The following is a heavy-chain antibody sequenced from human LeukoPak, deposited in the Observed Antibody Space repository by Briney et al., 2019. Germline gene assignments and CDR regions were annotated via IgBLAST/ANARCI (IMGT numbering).Heavy chain of an antibody. CDR1: GGSISSAGYY. V-gene: IGHV4-31*03. CDR3: ARVDHYGSGSYPFDY. D-gene: IGHD3-10*01. Sequence: PSETLSLTCTVSGGSISSAGYYWSWLRQLPGKGLEWIGHIYYSGNTYYNPSLESRLTISIYTSKSQFSLKLSSVTAADTAVYYCARVDHYGSGSYPFDYWGQGTLVTVSS. CDR2: IYYSGNT. J-gene: IGHJ4*02.